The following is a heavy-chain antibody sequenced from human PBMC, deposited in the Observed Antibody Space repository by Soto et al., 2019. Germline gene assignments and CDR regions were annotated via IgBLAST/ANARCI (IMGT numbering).Heavy chain of an antibody. CDR3: AKGDGRIVPRHFDS. CDR2: ISSGGGSP. Sequence: EVHLLESGGGLVQPGGSLRLSCAASGFNFSSYAMSWVRQAPGKGLEWVSGISSGGGSPYNADSVKGRFTISRDNSKNTLHLQMNSLRAADTAVYFCAKGDGRIVPRHFDSWGQGTLVTVSS. CDR1: GFNFSSYA. D-gene: IGHD6-6*01. V-gene: IGHV3-23*01. J-gene: IGHJ4*02.